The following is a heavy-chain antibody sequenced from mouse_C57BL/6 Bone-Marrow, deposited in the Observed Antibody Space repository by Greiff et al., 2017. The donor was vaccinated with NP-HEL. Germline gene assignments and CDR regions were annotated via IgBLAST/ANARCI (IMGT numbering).Heavy chain of an antibody. CDR3: ARPNYYGSSYWYFDV. J-gene: IGHJ1*03. D-gene: IGHD1-1*01. CDR1: GIDFSRYW. V-gene: IGHV4-1*01. Sequence: EADGIDFSRYWMSWVRRAPGKGLEWIGEINPDSSTINYAPSLKDKFIISRDNAKNTLYLQMSKVRSEDTALYYCARPNYYGSSYWYFDVWGTGTTVTVSS. CDR2: INPDSSTI.